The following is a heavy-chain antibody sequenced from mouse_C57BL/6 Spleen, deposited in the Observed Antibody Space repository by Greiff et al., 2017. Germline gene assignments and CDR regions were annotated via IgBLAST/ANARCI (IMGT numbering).Heavy chain of an antibody. CDR1: GFTFSDYG. V-gene: IGHV5-17*01. CDR3: ARNWEFAY. CDR2: ISSGSSTI. Sequence: EVQLVESGGGLVKPGGSPKLSCAASGFTFSDYGMHWVRQAPEKGLEWVAYISSGSSTIYYADTVKGRFTISRDNAKNTLFLQMTSLRSEDTAMYYCARNWEFAYWGQGTLVTVSA. D-gene: IGHD4-1*01. J-gene: IGHJ3*01.